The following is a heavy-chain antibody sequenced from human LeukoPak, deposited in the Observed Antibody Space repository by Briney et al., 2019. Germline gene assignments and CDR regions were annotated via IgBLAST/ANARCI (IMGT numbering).Heavy chain of an antibody. D-gene: IGHD2-15*01. V-gene: IGHV1-3*01. J-gene: IGHJ4*02. CDR2: INAGTAYT. CDR1: GYTFTTYA. CDR3: AREYCSGGSCYPWSY. Sequence: SVKVSCKASGYTFTTYAMHWVGQAPGQRLEWMGWINAGTAYTKYSQKFQGRVTFTRDTSASTAYMELSSLRSEDTAVYYCAREYCSGGSCYPWSYWGQGTLVTVSS.